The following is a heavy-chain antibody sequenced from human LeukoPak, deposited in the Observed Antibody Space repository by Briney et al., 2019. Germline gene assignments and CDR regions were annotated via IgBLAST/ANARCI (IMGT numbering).Heavy chain of an antibody. D-gene: IGHD2-2*01. V-gene: IGHV3-23*01. CDR2: ISAGGGST. CDR3: AGGPAAIHYYFDY. CDR1: GFSFSSYA. J-gene: IGHJ4*02. Sequence: GGSLRLSCAASGFSFSSYAMSWVRQAPGKGLEWVSGISAGGGSTYYADSVKGRLTISRDSSKNTLYLQMNSLRAEDTAVYYCAGGPAAIHYYFDYWGQGTLVTVSS.